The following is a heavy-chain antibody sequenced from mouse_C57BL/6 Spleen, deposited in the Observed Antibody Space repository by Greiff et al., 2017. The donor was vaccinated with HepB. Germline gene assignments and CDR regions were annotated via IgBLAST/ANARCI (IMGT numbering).Heavy chain of an antibody. D-gene: IGHD1-1*01. CDR1: GYTFTDYY. CDR3: ARDRGYGSSSAWFAY. V-gene: IGHV1-26*01. Sequence: EVQLQQSGPELVKPGASVKISCKASGYTFTDYYMNWVKQSHGKSLEWVGDINPNNGGTSYNQKFKGKATLTVDKSSSTAYMELRSLTSEDSAVYYCARDRGYGSSSAWFAYWGQGTLVTVSA. CDR2: INPNNGGT. J-gene: IGHJ3*01.